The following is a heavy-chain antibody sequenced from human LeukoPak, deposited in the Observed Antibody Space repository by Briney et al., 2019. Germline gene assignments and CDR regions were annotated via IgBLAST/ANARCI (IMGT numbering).Heavy chain of an antibody. J-gene: IGHJ3*02. CDR2: ISGSGGST. CDR3: AKGRGSSSWYGDAFDI. CDR1: GFTFSSYA. Sequence: GGSLRLSCAASGFTFSSYAMSWVRQAPGKGLEWVSAISGSGGSTFYADSVKGRFTISRDNSKNTLYLQMNSLRAEDTAVYYCAKGRGSSSWYGDAFDIWGQGTMVTVSS. D-gene: IGHD6-13*01. V-gene: IGHV3-23*01.